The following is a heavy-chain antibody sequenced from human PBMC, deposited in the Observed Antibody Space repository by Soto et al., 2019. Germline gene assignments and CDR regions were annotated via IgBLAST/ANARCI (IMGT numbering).Heavy chain of an antibody. CDR3: ASALVDAAMAPSMKYWYFDL. D-gene: IGHD5-18*01. V-gene: IGHV1-69*01. Sequence: QVQLVQSGAEVKKPGSSVKVSCKASGGTFSSYAISWVRQAPGQGLEWMGGICPIFGTANYAQKFQGRVTITADESTNTAYMDLSSLRSEDTAVYWCASALVDAAMAPSMKYWYFDLWGRGTLVTVSS. CDR1: GGTFSSYA. CDR2: ICPIFGTA. J-gene: IGHJ2*01.